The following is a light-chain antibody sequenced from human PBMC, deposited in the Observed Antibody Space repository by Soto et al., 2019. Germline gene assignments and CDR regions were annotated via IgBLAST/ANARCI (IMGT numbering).Light chain of an antibody. V-gene: IGLV1-51*02. CDR3: GTWNSSLSAGFV. Sequence: QSVLTQPPSVSAAPGQTVTISCSGSSSNIGNNYVSWYQQLPGTAPKLLIYENNKRPSGIPDRFSGSKSGTSATLGITGLQTGDEDDYYCGTWNSSLSAGFVFGTGTKVTVL. CDR1: SSNIGNNY. J-gene: IGLJ1*01. CDR2: ENN.